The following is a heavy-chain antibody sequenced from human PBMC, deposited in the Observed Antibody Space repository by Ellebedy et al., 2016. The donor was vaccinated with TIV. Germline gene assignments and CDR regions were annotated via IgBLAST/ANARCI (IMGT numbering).Heavy chain of an antibody. CDR1: GFTFSSYS. CDR2: ISSSSSYI. V-gene: IGHV3-21*01. D-gene: IGHD1-1*01. J-gene: IGHJ6*03. Sequence: GESLKISXAASGFTFSSYSMNWVRQAPGKGLEWVSSISSSSSYIYYADSVKGRFTISRDNAKNSLYLQMNSLRAEDTAVYYCARGTPKYYYYYYMDVWGKGTTVTVSS. CDR3: ARGTPKYYYYYYMDV.